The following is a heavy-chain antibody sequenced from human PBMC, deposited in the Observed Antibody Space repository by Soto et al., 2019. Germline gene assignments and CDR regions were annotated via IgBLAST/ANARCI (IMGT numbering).Heavy chain of an antibody. J-gene: IGHJ4*02. V-gene: IGHV1-18*01. CDR1: GYSFATSG. D-gene: IGHD3-22*01. CDR2: ISVYNGNT. CDR3: ARAGQYYDASGYAN. Sequence: QVKLVQSGTEVKKPGASIKVSCKASGYSFATSGMNWVRQAPGQGLEWMGWISVYNGNTNYEQNLQDRVTMTTDTSTSTAYLEVRTLRSDDTAVYYCARAGQYYDASGYANWGQGTLVTVSS.